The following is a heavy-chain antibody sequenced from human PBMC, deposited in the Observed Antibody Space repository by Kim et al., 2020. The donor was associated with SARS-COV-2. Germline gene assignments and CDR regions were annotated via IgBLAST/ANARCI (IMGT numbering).Heavy chain of an antibody. CDR2: ISGSGESA. CDR3: AKAESGDTGIAVTGYFDH. Sequence: GGSLRLSCAASGITFNNYVMTWVRQAPGKGLEWVSGISGSGESAYYADSVKGRFTISRDNSKNTLYLQMNSLRPEDTAVYYCAKAESGDTGIAVTGYFDHWGQGTLVTVSS. V-gene: IGHV3-23*01. D-gene: IGHD6-13*01. J-gene: IGHJ4*02. CDR1: GITFNNYV.